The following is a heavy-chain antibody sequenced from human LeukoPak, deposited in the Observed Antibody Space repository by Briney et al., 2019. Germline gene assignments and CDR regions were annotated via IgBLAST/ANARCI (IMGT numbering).Heavy chain of an antibody. CDR1: GFIFSSYS. D-gene: IGHD1-14*01. V-gene: IGHV3-48*02. CDR2: ISYSSSTI. Sequence: GGSLRLSCAASGFIFSSYSMNWVRQAPGKGPEWVSYISYSSSTIYYADSVKGRFTISRVNAKNSLYLQMDSLRDDDTAVYYCARDPDAPYYYGMDVWGQGTTVTVSS. CDR3: ARDPDAPYYYGMDV. J-gene: IGHJ6*02.